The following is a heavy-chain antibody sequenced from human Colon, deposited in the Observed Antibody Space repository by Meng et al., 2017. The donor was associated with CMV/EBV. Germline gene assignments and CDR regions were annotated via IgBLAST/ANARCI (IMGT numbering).Heavy chain of an antibody. D-gene: IGHD6-19*01. CDR3: ARDFETSSGWYNWFDP. CDR1: GVTFTNYA. V-gene: IGHV1-69*05. J-gene: IGHJ5*02. Sequence: SVKVSCKASGVTFTNYAISWVRQAPGQGLEWMGGIIPMFGTANYAQKFQGRVTITTDDSTSTAYMELSSLSSEDTAMYSCARDFETSSGWYNWFDPWGQGTLVTVSS. CDR2: IIPMFGTA.